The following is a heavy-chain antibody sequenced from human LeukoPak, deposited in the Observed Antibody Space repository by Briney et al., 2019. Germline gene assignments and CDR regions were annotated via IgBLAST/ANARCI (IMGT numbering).Heavy chain of an antibody. CDR3: ARLYCSGGSCYQTINWFDP. CDR1: GYTFTGYY. D-gene: IGHD2-15*01. Sequence: ASVTVSYKASGYTFTGYYMHWVRQAPGQGLEWMGWINSNSGSTNYAQKFQGRVTMTRDTSISTAYMELSRLRSDDTAVYYCARLYCSGGSCYQTINWFDPWGQGTLVTVSS. CDR2: INSNSGST. V-gene: IGHV1-2*02. J-gene: IGHJ5*02.